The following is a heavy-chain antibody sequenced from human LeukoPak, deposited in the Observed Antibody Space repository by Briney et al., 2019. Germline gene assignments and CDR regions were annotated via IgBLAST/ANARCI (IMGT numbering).Heavy chain of an antibody. V-gene: IGHV3-48*03. J-gene: IGHJ3*02. CDR3: AREEGDAFDI. Sequence: GGPLRLSCAASGFTFSSYEMDWVRRAPGKGLEWVSYIGSSGGSRYYADSVKGRFTSSRDNAKNSLYLQMNSLRVEDTAVYYCAREEGDAFDIWGQGTMVSVSS. CDR2: IGSSGGSR. CDR1: GFTFSSYE.